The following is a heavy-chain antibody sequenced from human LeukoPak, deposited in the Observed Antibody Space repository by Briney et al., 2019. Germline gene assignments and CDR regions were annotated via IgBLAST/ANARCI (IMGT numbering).Heavy chain of an antibody. V-gene: IGHV4-59*08. CDR3: ARHSYDYVWGSYPEGAFDI. J-gene: IGHJ3*02. Sequence: SETLSLTCTVSGGSISSYYCSWIRQPPGKGLEWIGYIYYSGSTNYNPSLKSRVTISVDTSKNQFSLKLSSVTAADTAVYYCARHSYDYVWGSYPEGAFDIWGQGTMVTVSS. CDR1: GGSISSYY. D-gene: IGHD3-16*02. CDR2: IYYSGST.